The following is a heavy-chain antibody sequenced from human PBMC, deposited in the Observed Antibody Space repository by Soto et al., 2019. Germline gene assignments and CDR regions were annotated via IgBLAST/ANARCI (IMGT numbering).Heavy chain of an antibody. V-gene: IGHV4-61*01. CDR2: IYYSGST. CDR3: ARRYGGNFDF. D-gene: IGHD1-26*01. CDR1: GGSVSSGSYY. Sequence: SETLSLTCTVSGGSVSSGSYYWSWIRQPPGKGLEWIGYIYYSGSTNYNPSLKSRVTISVDTSKNQFSLKLSSVTAADTAVYYCARRYGGNFDFWGQGTLVTVSS. J-gene: IGHJ4*02.